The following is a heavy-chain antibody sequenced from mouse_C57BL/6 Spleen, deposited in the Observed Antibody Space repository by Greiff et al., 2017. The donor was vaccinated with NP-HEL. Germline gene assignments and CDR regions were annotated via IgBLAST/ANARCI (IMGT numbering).Heavy chain of an antibody. Sequence: VQLQQSGAELVRPGASVTLSCKASGYTFTDYEMHWVKQTPVHGLEWIGAIDPETGGTAYNQKFKGKAILTADKSSSTAYMELRSLTSEDSAVYYCTRGGTTVVAPYWYFDVWGTGTTVTVSS. D-gene: IGHD1-1*01. V-gene: IGHV1-15*01. CDR3: TRGGTTVVAPYWYFDV. CDR1: GYTFTDYE. CDR2: IDPETGGT. J-gene: IGHJ1*03.